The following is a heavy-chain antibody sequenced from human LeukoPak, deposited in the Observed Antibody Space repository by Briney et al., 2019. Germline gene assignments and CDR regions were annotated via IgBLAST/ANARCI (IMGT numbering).Heavy chain of an antibody. V-gene: IGHV3-30*02. J-gene: IGHJ4*02. CDR3: AKGGYDYVWGSYPLVPSDY. CDR2: IRYDGSNK. CDR1: GFTFSSYG. Sequence: GGSLRLSCAASGFTFSSYGMHWVRQAPGKGLEWVAFIRYDGSNKYYVDSVKGRFTISRDNSKNTLYLQMNSLRAEDTAVYYCAKGGYDYVWGSYPLVPSDYWGQGTLVTVSS. D-gene: IGHD3-16*02.